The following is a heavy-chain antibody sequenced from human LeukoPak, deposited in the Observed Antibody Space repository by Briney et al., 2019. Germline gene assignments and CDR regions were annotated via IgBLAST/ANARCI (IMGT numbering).Heavy chain of an antibody. Sequence: GGSLRLSCAASGFTFSSYEMNWVRQAPGKGLEWVSYISSSGSTIYYADSVKGRFTISRDNAKESLYLQMNSLRAEDTAVYYCVSAYGGLLDHWGQGTLVTVFS. D-gene: IGHD3-16*01. CDR3: VSAYGGLLDH. CDR2: ISSSGSTI. J-gene: IGHJ4*02. V-gene: IGHV3-48*03. CDR1: GFTFSSYE.